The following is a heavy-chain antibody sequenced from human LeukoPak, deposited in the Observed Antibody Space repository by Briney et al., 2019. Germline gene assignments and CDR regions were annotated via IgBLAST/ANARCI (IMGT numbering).Heavy chain of an antibody. D-gene: IGHD6-19*01. V-gene: IGHV1-8*02. CDR3: ARGIWFSGSGWRSYYFDY. CDR1: GGTFSSYA. CDR2: MNPNSGNT. Sequence: GASVKVSCKASGGTFSSYAISWVRQATGQGLEWMGWMNPNSGNTGYAQKFQGRVTMTRNTSISTAYMELSSLRSEDTAVYYCARGIWFSGSGWRSYYFDYWGQGTLVTVSS. J-gene: IGHJ4*02.